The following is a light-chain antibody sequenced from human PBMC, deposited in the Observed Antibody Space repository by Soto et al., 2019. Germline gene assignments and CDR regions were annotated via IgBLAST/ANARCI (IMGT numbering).Light chain of an antibody. CDR1: SSDVGGYNY. CDR2: EVS. Sequence: QSALTQPASVSGSPGQSITISCTGTSSDVGGYNYVSWYQQHPVKAPKLMIYEVSNRPSGVSNRFSGSKSGNTASLTISGLQAEDEADDYCSSYTSGSTWVFGGGTKLTVL. J-gene: IGLJ3*02. V-gene: IGLV2-14*01. CDR3: SSYTSGSTWV.